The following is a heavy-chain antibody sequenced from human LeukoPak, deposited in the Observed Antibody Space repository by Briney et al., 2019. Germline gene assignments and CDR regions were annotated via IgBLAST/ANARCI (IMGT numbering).Heavy chain of an antibody. CDR2: INSDGSST. CDR1: GFTFSSYW. CDR3: ARDSRGGLLELPSNWFDP. D-gene: IGHD1-7*01. J-gene: IGHJ5*02. V-gene: IGHV3-74*01. Sequence: PGGSLRLSCAASGFTFSSYWMHWVRQAPGKGLVWVSRINSDGSSTSYADSVKGRFTISRDNSKNTLYLQMNSLGAEDTAVYYCARDSRGGLLELPSNWFDPWGQGTLVTVSS.